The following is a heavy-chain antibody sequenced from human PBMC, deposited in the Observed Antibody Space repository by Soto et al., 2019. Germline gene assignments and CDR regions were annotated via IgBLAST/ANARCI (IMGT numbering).Heavy chain of an antibody. V-gene: IGHV1-18*04. Sequence: AAGKGSCMASGYSFTNHGISWVRQAPGQGLEWVGWVSGYNDKTKSAQKFQGRVTMTTDTSTSTAYMELRSLRSDDTAVYYCARDFYPVAYFFDYWGQGTLVTVSS. CDR2: VSGYNDKT. CDR3: ARDFYPVAYFFDY. D-gene: IGHD2-21*01. J-gene: IGHJ4*02. CDR1: GYSFTNHG.